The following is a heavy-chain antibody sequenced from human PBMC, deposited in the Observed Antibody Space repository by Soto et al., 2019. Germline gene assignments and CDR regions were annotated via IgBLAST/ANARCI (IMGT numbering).Heavy chain of an antibody. CDR3: AKLPERIAVAGNDAFDI. CDR2: IVVGSGNT. J-gene: IGHJ3*02. D-gene: IGHD6-19*01. Sequence: ASVKVSCKASGFTFTSSAMQWVRQARGQRLEWIGWIVVGSGNTNYAQKFQERVTITRDMSTSTAYMELSSLRAEDTAVYYCAKLPERIAVAGNDAFDIWGQGTMVTVSS. V-gene: IGHV1-58*02. CDR1: GFTFTSSA.